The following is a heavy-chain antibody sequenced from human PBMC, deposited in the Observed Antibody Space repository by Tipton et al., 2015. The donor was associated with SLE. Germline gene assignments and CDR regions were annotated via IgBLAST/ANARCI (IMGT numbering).Heavy chain of an antibody. J-gene: IGHJ4*02. V-gene: IGHV4-61*02. CDR1: GGSISSGSYY. Sequence: TLSLTCSVSGGSISSGSYYWSWVRKPAGEGLEWIGRVYTSGSTHFNPSLQSRVTISGDTSRNQLSLKLGSVTAADTALYYCARNKAVAGTVIEYWGPGTMVTVSS. CDR2: VYTSGST. D-gene: IGHD6-19*01. CDR3: ARNKAVAGTVIEY.